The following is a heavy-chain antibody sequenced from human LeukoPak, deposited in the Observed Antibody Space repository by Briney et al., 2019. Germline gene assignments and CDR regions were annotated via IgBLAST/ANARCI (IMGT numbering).Heavy chain of an antibody. CDR1: GITFSSYSMN. Sequence: GSLRLSCGASGITFSSYSMNWVRQAPGKGLEWIGSFSFSGSTSYNPSLKSRVTMSVDTSKSQFSLKLSSVTAADTAVYYCARQEDSGNYWGPENFAFWGQGTLVTVSS. V-gene: IGHV4-39*01. D-gene: IGHD1-26*01. J-gene: IGHJ4*02. CDR2: FSFSGST. CDR3: ARQEDSGNYWGPENFAF.